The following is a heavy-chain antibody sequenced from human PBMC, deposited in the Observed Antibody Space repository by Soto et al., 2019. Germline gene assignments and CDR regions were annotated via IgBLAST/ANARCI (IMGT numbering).Heavy chain of an antibody. V-gene: IGHV1-18*01. D-gene: IGHD3-22*01. CDR1: GYTFTSYG. J-gene: IGHJ4*02. CDR2: ISAYNGNT. Sequence: QVQLVQSGAEVKKPGASVKVSCKASGYTFTSYGISWVRQAPGQGLEWMGWISAYNGNTNYAQKLQGRVTMTTDTTTSTAYMELRSLRSDDTAVYYCAGLGEYYYDSSGYYYDYWGQGTLVTVSS. CDR3: AGLGEYYYDSSGYYYDY.